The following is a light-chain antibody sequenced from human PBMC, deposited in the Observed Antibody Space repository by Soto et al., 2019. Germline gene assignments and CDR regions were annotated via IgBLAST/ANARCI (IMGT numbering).Light chain of an antibody. CDR3: VLSYSGAWV. CDR2: DAT. J-gene: IGLJ3*02. V-gene: IGLV7-46*01. CDR1: TGPVTSGHY. Sequence: QAVVTQEPSVTVSAEATVVLTCGATTGPVTSGHYHYWLQQEPGQAPRTLISDATIRYFWSPARFSGSLLGDKAALTLSGAQPEDEAHYHCVLSYSGAWVFGGGTKLTVL.